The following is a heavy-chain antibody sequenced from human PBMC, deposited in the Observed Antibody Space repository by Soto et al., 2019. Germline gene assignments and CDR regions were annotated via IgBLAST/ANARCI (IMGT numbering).Heavy chain of an antibody. D-gene: IGHD3-10*01. V-gene: IGHV4-39*01. CDR2: IYYSGST. CDR1: GGSISSSSYY. Sequence: SETLSLTCTVSGGSISSSSYYWGWIRQPPGKGLEWIGSIYYSGSTYYNPSLKSRVTISVDTSKNQFSLKLSSVTAADTAVYYCARRRAGANYYYGMDVWGQGTTVTVS. CDR3: ARRRAGANYYYGMDV. J-gene: IGHJ6*02.